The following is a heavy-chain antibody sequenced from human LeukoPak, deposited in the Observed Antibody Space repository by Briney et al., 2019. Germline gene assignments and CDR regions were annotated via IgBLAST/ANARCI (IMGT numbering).Heavy chain of an antibody. CDR3: AKDPTHFRVWNDYDNTRLNY. CDR1: GFTFRSYG. V-gene: IGHV3-30*02. CDR2: TRYDGNNK. Sequence: GGSLRLSCAASGFTFRSYGMHWVRQAPGKGLEWVAFTRYDGNNKYYADSMKGRFTISRDNSKNTVYLQMNSLRAEDTAVYYCAKDPTHFRVWNDYDNTRLNYWGQGTLVTVSS. J-gene: IGHJ4*02. D-gene: IGHD3-22*01.